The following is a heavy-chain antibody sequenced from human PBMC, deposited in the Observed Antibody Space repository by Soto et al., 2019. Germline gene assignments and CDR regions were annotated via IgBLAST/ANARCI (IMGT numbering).Heavy chain of an antibody. D-gene: IGHD3-10*01. CDR3: SHRLGSLGSFEY. V-gene: IGHV2-5*01. Sequence: PGPKLVNRPQTLTLTCRFSAFSLTTIGVGVDWIRPPPVKDLEWLEIIYCNDDKRYSPFLKNRLTITKDTSKKQVVLTLNNMDPLDTATYYWSHRLGSLGSFEYWSQGSLVTVSS. CDR2: IYCNDDK. J-gene: IGHJ4*02. CDR1: AFSLTTIGVG.